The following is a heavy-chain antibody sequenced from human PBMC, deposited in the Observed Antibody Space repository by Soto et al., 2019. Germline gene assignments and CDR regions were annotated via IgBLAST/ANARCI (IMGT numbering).Heavy chain of an antibody. V-gene: IGHV2-5*02. CDR3: AHSLYDYVWGTNWFDP. Sequence: QITLKESGPTLVKPTQTLTLTCTFSGFSLSTSGVGVGWIRQPPGKALEWLALIYWDDDKRYSPSLKSRLTITKDTSKNQMVLTTNFRDPVDPATYYCAHSLYDYVWGTNWFDPWGQGTLDTVSS. D-gene: IGHD3-16*01. CDR2: IYWDDDK. J-gene: IGHJ5*02. CDR1: GFSLSTSGVG.